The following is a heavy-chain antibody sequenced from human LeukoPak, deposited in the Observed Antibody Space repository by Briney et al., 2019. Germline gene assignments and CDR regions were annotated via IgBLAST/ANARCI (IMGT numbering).Heavy chain of an antibody. V-gene: IGHV4-34*01. CDR2: INHSGST. CDR3: ARDGRFLEWLLYHDAFDI. CDR1: GGSFSGYY. J-gene: IGHJ3*02. Sequence: SETLSLTCAVYGGSFSGYYWSWIRQPPGKGLEWIGEINHSGSTNYNPSLKSRVTISVDTSKNQFSLKLSSVTAADTAVYYCARDGRFLEWLLYHDAFDIWGQGTMVTVSS. D-gene: IGHD3-3*01.